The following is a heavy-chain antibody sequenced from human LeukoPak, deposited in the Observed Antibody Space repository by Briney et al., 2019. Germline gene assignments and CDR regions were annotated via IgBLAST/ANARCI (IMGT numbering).Heavy chain of an antibody. CDR3: ARGHLGLSP. J-gene: IGHJ5*02. V-gene: IGHV4-59*01. D-gene: IGHD3-10*01. CDR2: FHNSRTT. CDR1: GGSIICYS. Sequence: SETLSLAFTVSGGSIICYSWTWIRPPPGQGLEWSGYFHNSRTTSYNPSLTGRVTISVDTAMDQISLKLNSVTAADTAVYYCARGHLGLSPWGQGTLVTVSS.